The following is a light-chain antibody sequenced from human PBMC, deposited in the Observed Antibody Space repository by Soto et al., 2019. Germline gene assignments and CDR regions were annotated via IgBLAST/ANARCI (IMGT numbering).Light chain of an antibody. CDR1: QSIVTR. Sequence: EILMTQSPSSLSASVGDRVTITCRASQSIVTRLAWYQQKPGKAPKLLIYEASILDSGFPSRFSGTGSGTEFTLTISSLQPYDSAVYYCQQSNSSPYTFGQGTKVEIK. CDR3: QQSNSSPYT. CDR2: EAS. J-gene: IGKJ2*01. V-gene: IGKV1-5*03.